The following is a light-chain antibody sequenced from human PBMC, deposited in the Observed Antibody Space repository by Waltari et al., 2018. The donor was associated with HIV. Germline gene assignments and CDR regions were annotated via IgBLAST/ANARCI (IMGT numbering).Light chain of an antibody. J-gene: IGKJ5*01. CDR1: EPISSSY. CDR2: GSS. CDR3: QQYGDSPIT. Sequence: EVVLTQSPGTLSLSSGERATLSCRASEPISSSYLAWYQQKIGQSPRLLIYGSSIRATGIADRFSGTGSGTDFTLTINKLEPEDSSVFYCQQYGDSPITFGQGTRL. V-gene: IGKV3-20*01.